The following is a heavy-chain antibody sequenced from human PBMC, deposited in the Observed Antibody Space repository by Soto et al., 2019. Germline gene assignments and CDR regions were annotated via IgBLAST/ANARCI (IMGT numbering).Heavy chain of an antibody. D-gene: IGHD3-16*01. CDR2: ISYDGSNK. Sequence: QVQLVESGGGVVQPGRSLRLSCAASGFTFSSYGMNWVRQAPGKGLEWVAVISYDGSNKYYADSVKGRFTISRDNSKNTLYLQMNSLRAEDTAVYYCANPNLYYDSGADYWGQGTLVTVSS. J-gene: IGHJ4*02. CDR1: GFTFSSYG. V-gene: IGHV3-30*18. CDR3: ANPNLYYDSGADY.